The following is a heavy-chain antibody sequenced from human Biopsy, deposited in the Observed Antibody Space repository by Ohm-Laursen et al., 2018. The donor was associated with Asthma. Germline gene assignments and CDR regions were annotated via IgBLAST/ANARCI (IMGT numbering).Heavy chain of an antibody. CDR1: GGYMRSGNYY. D-gene: IGHD6-13*01. Sequence: GTLSLTCCLSSGSGGYMRSGNYYWGWIRQPPGKGLEWIGSIYYSGTTYYNPSLEIRVTVSADTSKNQFSLKLTSETAADTAVYYCVRGSSSWHHGPFHYYYGLDVWGQGTTATVSS. CDR3: VRGSSSWHHGPFHYYYGLDV. V-gene: IGHV4-39*01. J-gene: IGHJ6*02. CDR2: IYYSGTT.